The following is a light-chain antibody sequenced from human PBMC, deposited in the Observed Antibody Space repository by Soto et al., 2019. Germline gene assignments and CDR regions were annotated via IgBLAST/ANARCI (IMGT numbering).Light chain of an antibody. CDR2: DVS. J-gene: IGLJ2*01. CDR3: SSYTSSSFR. CDR1: SSDVGGYSY. Sequence: QSALTQPASVSGSPGQSITISCTGTSSDVGGYSYVSWYQQHPGKAPKLMIYDVSNRPSGVSNRFSGSKSGNTASLTISGLQAEDEADYYCSSYTSSSFRFGGGTKLTVL. V-gene: IGLV2-14*01.